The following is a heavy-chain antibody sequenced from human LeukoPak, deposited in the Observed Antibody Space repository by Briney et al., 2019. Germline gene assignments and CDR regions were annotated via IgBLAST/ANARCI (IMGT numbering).Heavy chain of an antibody. CDR1: GFTFSKYA. J-gene: IGHJ3*02. CDR2: IWNDGSDE. CDR3: AFEIGRSQGAFDI. D-gene: IGHD1-26*01. Sequence: GRSLRLSCAASGFTFSKYAMHWVRQTPGKGLEWVAAIWNDGSDENYADSVKGRFTISSDNSKNTLYLQMNSLRAEDTAVYYCAFEIGRSQGAFDIWGQGTMITVSS. V-gene: IGHV3-33*01.